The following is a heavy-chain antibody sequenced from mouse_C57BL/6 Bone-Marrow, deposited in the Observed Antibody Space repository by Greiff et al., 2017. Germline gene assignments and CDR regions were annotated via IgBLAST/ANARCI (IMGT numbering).Heavy chain of an antibody. CDR2: IRNKANNHAT. J-gene: IGHJ4*01. CDR1: GFTFSDAW. CDR3: TRGYYYGSRYAMDY. Sequence: EVQGVESGGGLVQPGGSMKLSCAASGFTFSDAWMDWVRQSPEKGLEWVAEIRNKANNHATYYAESVKGRFTISRDDSKSSVYLQMNSLRAEDTGIYYCTRGYYYGSRYAMDYWGQGTSVTVSS. V-gene: IGHV6-6*01. D-gene: IGHD1-1*01.